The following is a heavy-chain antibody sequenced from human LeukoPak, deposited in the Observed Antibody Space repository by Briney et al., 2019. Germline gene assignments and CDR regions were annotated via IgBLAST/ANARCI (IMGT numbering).Heavy chain of an antibody. J-gene: IGHJ6*02. Sequence: GGSLRLSCAASGFTFSNYAMIWVRQAPGKGLEWVSAIRASGSAMYYADSVKGRFTISRDNAKNSLYLQMNSLRAEDTAVYYCASGYGGNYYYYGMDVWGQGTTVTVSS. V-gene: IGHV3-21*04. CDR2: IRASGSAM. CDR3: ASGYGGNYYYYGMDV. D-gene: IGHD4-23*01. CDR1: GFTFSNYA.